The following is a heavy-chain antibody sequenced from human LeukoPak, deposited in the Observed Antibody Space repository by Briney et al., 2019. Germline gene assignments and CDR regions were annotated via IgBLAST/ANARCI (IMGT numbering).Heavy chain of an antibody. Sequence: PGGSLRLSCAASGFTFSSYSMNWVRQAPGKGLEWVSSISSSSSYIYYADSVKGRFTISRDNAKNSLYLQMNSLRAEDTAVYYCAGGQYGSGSRDAFDIWGQGTMVTVSS. D-gene: IGHD3-10*01. CDR1: GFTFSSYS. CDR3: AGGQYGSGSRDAFDI. CDR2: ISSSSSYI. V-gene: IGHV3-21*01. J-gene: IGHJ3*02.